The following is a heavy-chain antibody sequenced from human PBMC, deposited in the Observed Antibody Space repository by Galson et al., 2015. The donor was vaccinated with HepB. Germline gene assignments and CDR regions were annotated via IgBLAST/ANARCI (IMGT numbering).Heavy chain of an antibody. CDR1: GFRFNNYA. J-gene: IGHJ4*02. V-gene: IGHV3-23*01. CDR2: MSGSGGST. Sequence: SLRLSCAASGFRFNNYAMSWVRQAPGKGLEWVSGMSGSGGSTYYADSVKGRFTISRDNFKNTLWLQMSSLRAEDTAVYYCAKNPYYASNGYYSFDFWGQGTRVTVSS. D-gene: IGHD3-22*01. CDR3: AKNPYYASNGYYSFDF.